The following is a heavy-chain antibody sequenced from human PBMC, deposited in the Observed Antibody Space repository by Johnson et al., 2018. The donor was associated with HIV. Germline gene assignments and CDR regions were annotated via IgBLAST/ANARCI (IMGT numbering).Heavy chain of an antibody. Sequence: VQLVESGGGLIQPGGSLRLSCAASGFTVSSNYMSWVRQAPGKGLEWVSVIYSGGSTYYADSVKGRFSISRDKTKKTLYLQMNSLRVEDTAVYYCARETVATYCGGDCYSGAFDIWGQGTMVTVSS. J-gene: IGHJ3*02. D-gene: IGHD2-21*01. CDR1: GFTVSSNY. CDR3: ARETVATYCGGDCYSGAFDI. CDR2: IYSGGST. V-gene: IGHV3-66*03.